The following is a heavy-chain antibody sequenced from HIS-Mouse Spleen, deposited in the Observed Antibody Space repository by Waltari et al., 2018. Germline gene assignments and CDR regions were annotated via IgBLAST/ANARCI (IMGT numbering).Heavy chain of an antibody. CDR1: GFTFSSYG. CDR2: IWYDGSNK. V-gene: IGHV3-33*01. D-gene: IGHD6-6*01. Sequence: VQLVESGGGLVQPGRSLRLSCAASGFTFSSYGMHWVRQAPGKGLEWVAVIWYDGSNKYYADSVKGRFTISRDNSKNTLYLQMNSLRAEDTAVYYCARYSSSSGVDYWGQGTLVTVSS. CDR3: ARYSSSSGVDY. J-gene: IGHJ4*02.